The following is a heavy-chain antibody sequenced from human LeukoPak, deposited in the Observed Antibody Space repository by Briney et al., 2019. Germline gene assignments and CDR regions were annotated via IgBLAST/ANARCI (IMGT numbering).Heavy chain of an antibody. CDR2: INHSGST. J-gene: IGHJ5*02. D-gene: IGHD3-9*01. Sequence: SETLSLTCAVYGGSFSGYYWSWIRQPPGKGLEWIGEINHSGSTNYNPSLKSRVTISVDTSKNQFSLKLSSVTAADTAVYYCARGRARGVLRYFAFDPWGQGTLVTVSS. V-gene: IGHV4-34*01. CDR1: GGSFSGYY. CDR3: ARGRARGVLRYFAFDP.